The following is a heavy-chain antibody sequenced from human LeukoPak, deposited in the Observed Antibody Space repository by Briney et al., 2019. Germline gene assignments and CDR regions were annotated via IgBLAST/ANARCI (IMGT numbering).Heavy chain of an antibody. V-gene: IGHV3-23*01. J-gene: IGHJ5*02. Sequence: PGGSLRLSCAASGFTFSSYAMSWVRQAPGKGLEWVSAISGSGGSTYYADSVKGRFTISRDNSKNTLYLQMNSLRAEDTAAYYCAKDRGSNYQFPYWFDPWGQGTLVTVSS. CDR2: ISGSGGST. D-gene: IGHD4/OR15-4a*01. CDR3: AKDRGSNYQFPYWFDP. CDR1: GFTFSSYA.